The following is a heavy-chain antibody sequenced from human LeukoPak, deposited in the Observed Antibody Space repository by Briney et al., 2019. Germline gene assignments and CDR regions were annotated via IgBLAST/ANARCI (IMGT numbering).Heavy chain of an antibody. J-gene: IGHJ4*02. Sequence: ASVTVSCKASGYTFTSFDINWVRQAPGQGLEWMGWINPNSGGTNYAQKFQGRVSMTRDTSINTVHLELSSLKTNDTAVYYCARTREGVWGSYSPWGQGTLVTVSS. CDR3: ARTREGVWGSYSP. CDR1: GYTFTSFD. D-gene: IGHD3-16*01. V-gene: IGHV1-2*02. CDR2: INPNSGGT.